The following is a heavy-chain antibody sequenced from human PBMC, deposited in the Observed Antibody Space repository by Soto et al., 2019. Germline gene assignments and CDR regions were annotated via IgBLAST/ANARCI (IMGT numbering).Heavy chain of an antibody. Sequence: QVQLQESGPGLVKPSETLSLTCTVSGASISGFYWSWIRKSAGKGLESIGRIYATGTTDYNPSLESRVMMSVDTSKKQFSLKLRSVTAADTAVYYCVRDGTKTLRDWFDPWGQGISVTVSS. J-gene: IGHJ5*02. CDR3: VRDGTKTLRDWFDP. CDR1: GASISGFY. D-gene: IGHD1-1*01. V-gene: IGHV4-4*07. CDR2: IYATGTT.